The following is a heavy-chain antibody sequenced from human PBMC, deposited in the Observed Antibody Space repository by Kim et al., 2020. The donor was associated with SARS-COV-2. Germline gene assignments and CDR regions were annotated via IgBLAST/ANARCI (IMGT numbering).Heavy chain of an antibody. Sequence: GGSLRLSCAASGFTFSSYSMNWVRQAPGKGLEWVSSISSSSSYIYYADSVKGRFTISRDNAKNSLYLQMNSLRAEDTAVYYCARVFPNTYYDFWSAQYYYYYGMDVWGQGTTVTVSS. CDR3: ARVFPNTYYDFWSAQYYYYYGMDV. CDR1: GFTFSSYS. CDR2: ISSSSSYI. D-gene: IGHD3-3*01. V-gene: IGHV3-21*01. J-gene: IGHJ6*02.